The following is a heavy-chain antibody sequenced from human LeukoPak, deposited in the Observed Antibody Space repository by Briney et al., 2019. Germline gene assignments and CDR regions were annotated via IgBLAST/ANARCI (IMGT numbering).Heavy chain of an antibody. Sequence: PGGSLRLSCAASGFTFSVYSMNWVRQAPGKGLEWVSGISGSGGATYYADSVKGRFTISRDDPHNTLYLQMNSLRAEDTAVYFCARGGVDYYGSGTYYLMYYFDYWGQGALVTVSS. CDR2: ISGSGGAT. V-gene: IGHV3-23*01. CDR3: ARGGVDYYGSGTYYLMYYFDY. CDR1: GFTFSVYS. D-gene: IGHD3-10*01. J-gene: IGHJ4*02.